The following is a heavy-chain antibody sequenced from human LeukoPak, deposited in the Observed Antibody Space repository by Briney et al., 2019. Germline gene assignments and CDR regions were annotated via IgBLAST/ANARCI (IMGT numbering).Heavy chain of an antibody. D-gene: IGHD3-16*01. V-gene: IGHV6-1*01. CDR3: ARDVAEGGGELDY. CDR1: GDSVSSNSAA. Sequence: SQTLSPTCAISGDSVSSNSAAWNWIRQSPSRGLEWLGRTYYRSKWYNDYAVSVNSRITVNPDTSKNQFSLQLNSVTSEDTAVYYCARDVAEGGGELDYWGQGTLVTVSS. J-gene: IGHJ4*02. CDR2: TYYRSKWYN.